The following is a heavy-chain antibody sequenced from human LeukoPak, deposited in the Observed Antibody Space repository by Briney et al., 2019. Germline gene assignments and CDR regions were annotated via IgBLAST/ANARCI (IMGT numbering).Heavy chain of an antibody. V-gene: IGHV3-23*01. CDR3: ARPKGTSDWGGSGY. CDR2: IAGSGSAT. D-gene: IGHD1-14*01. CDR1: GFPFSNYA. Sequence: GSLRLSCAASGFPFSNYAMSWVRQAPGKGLDWVSAIAGSGSATYYADSVKGRFAISRDNSKNTLYLQMNSLRAEDTAVYYCARPKGTSDWGGSGYWGQGTLVTVSS. J-gene: IGHJ4*02.